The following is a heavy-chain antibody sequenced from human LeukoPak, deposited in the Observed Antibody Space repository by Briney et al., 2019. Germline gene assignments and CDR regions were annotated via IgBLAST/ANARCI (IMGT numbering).Heavy chain of an antibody. Sequence: LRLSCAASGFPFSTYGMHWIRQPPGKGLEWIGYIYYSGSTYYNPSLESRVTVSLDKSKNQLSLNLTSVTAADTAVYYCSRENGAFSPFGYWGQGTLVTVLS. CDR3: SRENGAFSPFGY. J-gene: IGHJ4*02. CDR2: IYYSGST. V-gene: IGHV4-59*12. CDR1: GFPFSTYG. D-gene: IGHD2-8*01.